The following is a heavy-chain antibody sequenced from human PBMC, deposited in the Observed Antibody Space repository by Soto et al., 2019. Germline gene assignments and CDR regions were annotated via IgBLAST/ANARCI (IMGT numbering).Heavy chain of an antibody. V-gene: IGHV3-48*02. Sequence: GGSLRLSCAASGFTFSTSSMSWVRQAPGKGLEWISYISSSSDTIYYADSVKGRFTISRDNVKNSLFLQMNSLRDEDTAVYSCARGGGNSFWYFDLWGRGTLVTVSS. CDR1: GFTFSTSS. CDR2: ISSSSDTI. J-gene: IGHJ2*01. D-gene: IGHD2-21*02. CDR3: ARGGGNSFWYFDL.